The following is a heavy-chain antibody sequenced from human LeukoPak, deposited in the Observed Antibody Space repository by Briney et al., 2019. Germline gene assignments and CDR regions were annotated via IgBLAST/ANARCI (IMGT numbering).Heavy chain of an antibody. D-gene: IGHD6-19*01. CDR1: GYSISSGYY. CDR2: SYHSGGT. Sequence: SETLSLTCAVSGYSISSGYYWGWIRQPPGKGLEWIGSSYHSGGTHYNPSLKSRVTISVDTSKNQFSLKLSSVTAADTAVYYCARHIAVAALGFDPWGQGTLVTVSS. V-gene: IGHV4-38-2*01. CDR3: ARHIAVAALGFDP. J-gene: IGHJ5*02.